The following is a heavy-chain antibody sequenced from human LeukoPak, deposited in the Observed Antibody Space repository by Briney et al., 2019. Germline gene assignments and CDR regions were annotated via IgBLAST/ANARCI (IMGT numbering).Heavy chain of an antibody. Sequence: GGSLRLSCAASGFTFSSYAMHWVRQAPGKGLEWVAVISYDGSNKYYADSVKGRFTISRDNSKNTLYLQMNSLRAEDTAVYYCARDAASSTIWVYYYYGMDVWGQGTTVTVSS. CDR2: ISYDGSNK. D-gene: IGHD2-2*01. CDR1: GFTFSSYA. V-gene: IGHV3-30*04. CDR3: ARDAASSTIWVYYYYGMDV. J-gene: IGHJ6*02.